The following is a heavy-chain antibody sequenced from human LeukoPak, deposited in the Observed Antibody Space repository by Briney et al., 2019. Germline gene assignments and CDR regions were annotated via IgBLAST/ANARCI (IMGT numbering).Heavy chain of an antibody. CDR2: VFPGDSET. Sequence: GESLKISCKASGYTFTNSWIAWVRQMPGKGLEWMGIVFPGDSETRYSPSFQGQVTISVDKSISTAYLQWSSLNASDTAIYFCARQSLLRRSVYYYGPPDYWVQVTLVTV. V-gene: IGHV5-51*01. CDR1: GYTFTNSW. J-gene: IGHJ4*02. D-gene: IGHD3-22*01. CDR3: ARQSLLRRSVYYYGPPDY.